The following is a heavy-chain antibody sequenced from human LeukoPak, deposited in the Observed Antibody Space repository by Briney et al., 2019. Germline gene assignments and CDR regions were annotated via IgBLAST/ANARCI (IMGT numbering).Heavy chain of an antibody. CDR3: ARGLSDRYCSSTSCYSFDP. CDR1: GYTFTGYY. J-gene: IGHJ5*02. D-gene: IGHD2-2*02. Sequence: ASVKVSCKASGYTFTGYYMRWVRQAPGQGLEWMGWINPNSGGTNYAQKFQGRVTMTRDTSISTAYMELSRLRSDDTAVYYCARGLSDRYCSSTSCYSFDPWGQGTLVTVSS. CDR2: INPNSGGT. V-gene: IGHV1-2*02.